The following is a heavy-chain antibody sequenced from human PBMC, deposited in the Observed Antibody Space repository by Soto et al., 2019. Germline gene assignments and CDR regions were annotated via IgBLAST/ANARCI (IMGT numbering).Heavy chain of an antibody. D-gene: IGHD5-18*01. V-gene: IGHV3-11*01. J-gene: IGHJ4*02. CDR3: ARDQPGYSYGYGLGY. CDR2: ISGSSTTK. Sequence: GGSLRLSCAASGFGFSDYYMTRIRQDPRKGLECVSYISGSSTTKYYADSVKGRFTISRDNTKNSLFLHMNSLTTEDTGVYYCARDQPGYSYGYGLGYWGQGTLVTVSS. CDR1: GFGFSDYY.